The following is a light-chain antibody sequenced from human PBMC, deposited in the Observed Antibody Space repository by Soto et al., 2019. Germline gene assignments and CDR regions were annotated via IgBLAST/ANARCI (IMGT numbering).Light chain of an antibody. CDR1: QDITNY. J-gene: IGKJ5*01. CDR3: QQYDSVFT. Sequence: DIQMTQSPSSLSASFGDRVTITCQASQDITNYLNRYQQKPGKAPNLRIYGESNLETGVPSRFSGSGSGTDFTFTINSLQPEDIGTYFCQQYDSVFTFGQGTQLDI. CDR2: GES. V-gene: IGKV1-33*01.